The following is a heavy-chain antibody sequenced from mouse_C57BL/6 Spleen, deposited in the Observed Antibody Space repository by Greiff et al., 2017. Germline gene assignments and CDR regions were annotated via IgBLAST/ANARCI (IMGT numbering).Heavy chain of an antibody. D-gene: IGHD2-4*01. V-gene: IGHV2-3*01. CDR1: GFSLTSYG. J-gene: IGHJ3*01. Sequence: VMLVESGPGLVAPSQSLSITCTVSGFSLTSYGVSWVRQPPGKGLEWLGVIWGDGSTNYHSALISRLSISKDNSKSQVFLKLNSLQTDDTATYDCAKGGNDYDEAWFAYWGQGTLVTVSA. CDR3: AKGGNDYDEAWFAY. CDR2: IWGDGST.